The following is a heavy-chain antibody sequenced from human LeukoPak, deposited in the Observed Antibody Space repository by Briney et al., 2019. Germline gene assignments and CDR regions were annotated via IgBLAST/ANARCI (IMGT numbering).Heavy chain of an antibody. CDR2: INPDGSTI. Sequence: GGSLRLSCAASGFTFCQYWEHWVRQAPGKGLVWVSRINPDGSTINYADSVKGRFAISRDNAKNTLYLQMNSLRAEDTAVYYCATAGNYRFDCWGQGTLVTVSS. V-gene: IGHV3-74*01. CDR1: GFTFCQYW. D-gene: IGHD1-7*01. CDR3: ATAGNYRFDC. J-gene: IGHJ4*02.